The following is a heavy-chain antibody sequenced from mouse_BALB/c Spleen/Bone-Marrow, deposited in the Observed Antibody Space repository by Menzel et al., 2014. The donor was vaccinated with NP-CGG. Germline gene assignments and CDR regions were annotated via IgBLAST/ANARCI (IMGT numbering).Heavy chain of an antibody. CDR1: GFTFTSYW. CDR2: INPSNGRT. CDR3: AGGGSYRYAMDY. V-gene: IGHV1S81*02. D-gene: IGHD1-1*02. J-gene: IGHJ4*01. Sequence: QVQLQQPGAELVKPGASVRLSCTASGFTFTSYWIHWVKPRPGQGPEWIGEINPSNGRTNYNEKFKSKATLTEDKSSSTAYMQHSSLTSEDSAVYYCAGGGSYRYAMDYWGQGTSVTVSS.